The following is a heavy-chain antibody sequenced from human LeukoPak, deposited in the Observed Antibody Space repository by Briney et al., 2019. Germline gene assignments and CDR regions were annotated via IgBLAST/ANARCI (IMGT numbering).Heavy chain of an antibody. CDR2: MHTSGST. Sequence: SQTLSLTCTVSGGSISSGSYCWSWIRKPAGKGLEWIGHMHTSGSTNYNPSLKSRVTISVDMSKNQFSLKLSSVTAADTAVYYCAREFRSTHFDYWGQGTLVTVSS. CDR1: GGSISSGSYC. CDR3: AREFRSTHFDY. J-gene: IGHJ4*02. D-gene: IGHD6-13*01. V-gene: IGHV4-61*09.